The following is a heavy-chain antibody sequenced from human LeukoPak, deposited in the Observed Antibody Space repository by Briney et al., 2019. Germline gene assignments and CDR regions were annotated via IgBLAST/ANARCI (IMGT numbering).Heavy chain of an antibody. CDR2: IIPIFGTA. J-gene: IGHJ3*02. V-gene: IGHV1-69*13. D-gene: IGHD4-11*01. Sequence: ASVKVSCKASGSTFSSYAISWVRQAPGQGLEWMGGIIPIFGTANYAQKFQGRVTITADESTSTAYMELSSLRSEDTAVYYCVREQVTWSSGAFDIWGQGTMVTVSS. CDR3: VREQVTWSSGAFDI. CDR1: GSTFSSYA.